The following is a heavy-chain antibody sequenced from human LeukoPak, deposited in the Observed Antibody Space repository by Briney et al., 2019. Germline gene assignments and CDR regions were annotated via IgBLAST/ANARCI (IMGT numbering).Heavy chain of an antibody. V-gene: IGHV4-39*01. CDR2: IFNAGST. J-gene: IGHJ3*02. CDR3: ARNMTVILVAERTDASDI. D-gene: IGHD3-22*01. CDR1: GASISSNTYY. Sequence: KTSETLSLTCTVSGASISSNTYYWAWIRQSPGKGLEWIGSIFNAGSTFYNPSLTSRVTMSVDTSKNQFSLKLSSVTAADTAMYYCARNMTVILVAERTDASDIWGQGTMVTVSS.